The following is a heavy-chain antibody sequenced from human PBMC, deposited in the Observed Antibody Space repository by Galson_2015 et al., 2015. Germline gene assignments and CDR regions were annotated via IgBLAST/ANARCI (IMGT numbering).Heavy chain of an antibody. Sequence: SLRLSCAASGFTVSSNYMSWVRQAPGKGLEWVSVIYSGGSTYYADSVKGRFTISRDNSKNTLYLQMNSLRAEDTAVYYCARLGSGSSAFYYYYYMDVWGKGTTVTVSS. V-gene: IGHV3-53*01. CDR1: GFTVSSNY. CDR2: IYSGGST. CDR3: ARLGSGSSAFYYYYYMDV. D-gene: IGHD3-10*01. J-gene: IGHJ6*03.